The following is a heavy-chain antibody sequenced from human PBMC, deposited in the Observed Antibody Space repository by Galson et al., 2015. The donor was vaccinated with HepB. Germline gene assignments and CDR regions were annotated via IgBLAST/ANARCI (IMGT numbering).Heavy chain of an antibody. V-gene: IGHV3-23*01. CDR1: GFSFTRYA. CDR2: ITSSGGNS. J-gene: IGHJ4*02. Sequence: SLRLSCAASGFSFTRYAMTWVRQAPGKGLEWVSSITSSGGNSYYTDSVKGRLTVSNDNSKNTLLLQLNSQRAEDTAMYFCAKDGIMVANNPYHFHYWGQGTLVTVSS. CDR3: AKDGIMVANNPYHFHY. D-gene: IGHD2-15*01.